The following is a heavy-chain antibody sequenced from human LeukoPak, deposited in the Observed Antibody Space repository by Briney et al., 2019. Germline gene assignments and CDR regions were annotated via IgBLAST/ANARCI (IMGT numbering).Heavy chain of an antibody. V-gene: IGHV1-2*02. CDR1: GFTFSSYG. Sequence: PGRSLRLSCAASGFTFSSYGMHWVRQAPGKGLEWVAWINPKSGGTNFAQKFQGRVTMTSDTSISTSYMELRRLRSDDTAVYYCARDRSGLPMGRGAMGVWGQGTTVTVSS. CDR3: ARDRSGLPMGRGAMGV. D-gene: IGHD3-10*01. J-gene: IGHJ6*02. CDR2: INPKSGGT.